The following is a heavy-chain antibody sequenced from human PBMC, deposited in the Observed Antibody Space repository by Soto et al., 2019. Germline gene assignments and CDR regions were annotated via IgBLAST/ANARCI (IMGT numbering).Heavy chain of an antibody. D-gene: IGHD3-9*01. CDR3: AKGGGYDILTGSYYYMDV. V-gene: IGHV3-23*01. CDR2: ISGSGGST. J-gene: IGHJ6*03. Sequence: GGSLRLSCAASGFTFSSYAMSWVRQAPGKGLEWVSAISGSGGSTYYADSVKGRFTISRDNSKNTLYLQMNSLRAEDTAVYYCAKGGGYDILTGSYYYMDVWGKGTTVTVSS. CDR1: GFTFSSYA.